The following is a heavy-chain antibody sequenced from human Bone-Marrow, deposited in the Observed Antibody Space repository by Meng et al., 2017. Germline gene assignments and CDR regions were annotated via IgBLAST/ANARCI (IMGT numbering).Heavy chain of an antibody. D-gene: IGHD1-26*01. CDR2: TYVGGST. CDR1: GGSFSGYY. CDR3: ARGSAGDYYLDS. V-gene: IGHV4-59*10. J-gene: IGHJ4*02. Sequence: SHALTRAVYGGSFSGYYWSWIRQPPGKGLEWIGRTYVGGSTDYNPSLRSRATVSVDTSKNQISLRLASVTAADTAVYFGARGSAGDYYLDSWGQGTVVTVSS.